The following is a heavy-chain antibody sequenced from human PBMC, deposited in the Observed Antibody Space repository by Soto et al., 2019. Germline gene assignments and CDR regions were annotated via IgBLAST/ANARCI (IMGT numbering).Heavy chain of an antibody. CDR1: GYSFTTSG. CDR3: ARRLYGDYDY. V-gene: IGHV1-18*01. Sequence: QAQLVQSGAEVKEPGASVKVSCKASGYSFTTSGITWVRQAPGQGLEWMGWFSTYNGNTNYAQKLQDRVTLTTDTSTSTAYMELGSLRSDDTAVYYCARRLYGDYDYWGQGTLVTVSS. D-gene: IGHD4-17*01. CDR2: FSTYNGNT. J-gene: IGHJ4*02.